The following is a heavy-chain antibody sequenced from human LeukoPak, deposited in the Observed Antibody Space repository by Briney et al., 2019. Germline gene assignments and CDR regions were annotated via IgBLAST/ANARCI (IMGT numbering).Heavy chain of an antibody. Sequence: ASVKVSCKGSGYTFTSYYMHWVRQAPGQGLEWMGIINPSGGITSYAQKFQGRVTMTRDTSTSTVYMELSSLRFEDTAVYYCARDPKLIAVAGQKDYWGQGTLVSVSS. CDR1: GYTFTSYY. V-gene: IGHV1-46*01. CDR2: INPSGGIT. J-gene: IGHJ4*02. D-gene: IGHD6-19*01. CDR3: ARDPKLIAVAGQKDY.